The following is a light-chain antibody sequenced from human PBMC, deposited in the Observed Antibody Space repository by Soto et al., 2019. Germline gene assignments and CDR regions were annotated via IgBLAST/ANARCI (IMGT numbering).Light chain of an antibody. V-gene: IGLV2-14*03. CDR1: SSDVGDYNY. CDR2: DVS. CDR3: SSYASSSTYV. J-gene: IGLJ1*01. Sequence: QSVLTQPASVSGTPGQSITISCTGTSSDVGDYNYVSWYQQHPGKAPKLMIYDVSNRPSGVSNRSFGSKSGNTASLTISGLQAEDEADYYCSSYASSSTYVFGTGTKVTVL.